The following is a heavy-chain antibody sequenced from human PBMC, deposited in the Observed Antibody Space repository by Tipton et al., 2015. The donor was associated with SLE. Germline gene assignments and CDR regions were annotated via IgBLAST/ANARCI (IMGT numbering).Heavy chain of an antibody. D-gene: IGHD3/OR15-3a*01. J-gene: IGHJ6*03. V-gene: IGHV4-31*03. Sequence: TLSLTCSVSGDSISSGGYYWTWIRQRPGEGLEWIGYIYYSGNTYYNPSLKSRVTMSLDTSENRFSLKLRSVIAADTAVYYCARAPGLERDYYYYYYMDVWGKGTTVTVSS. CDR2: IYYSGNT. CDR1: GDSISSGGYY. CDR3: ARAPGLERDYYYYYYMDV.